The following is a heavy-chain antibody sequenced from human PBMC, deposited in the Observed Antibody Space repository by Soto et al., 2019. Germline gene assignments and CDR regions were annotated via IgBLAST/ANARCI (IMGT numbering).Heavy chain of an antibody. CDR3: AREQSGLSSGMDV. V-gene: IGHV4-31*03. J-gene: IGHJ6*02. Sequence: SETLSLTCTVSGGSISSGGYYWSWIRQHPGKGLEWIGYIYYSGSTYYNPSLKSRVTISVDTSKNQFSLKLSSVTAADTAVYYCAREQSGLSSGMDVWGQGTTVTVPS. D-gene: IGHD1-26*01. CDR2: IYYSGST. CDR1: GGSISSGGYY.